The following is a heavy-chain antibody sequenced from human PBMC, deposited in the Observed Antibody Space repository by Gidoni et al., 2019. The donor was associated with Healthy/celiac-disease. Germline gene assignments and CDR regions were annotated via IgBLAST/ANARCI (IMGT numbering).Heavy chain of an antibody. CDR1: GYSFTSSW. CDR3: ARSGPAAIPRFRWDYYGMDV. J-gene: IGHJ6*02. V-gene: IGHV5-10-1*03. Sequence: EVQLVQSGAEVKKPGESLRISCKGSGYSFTSSWIRWVRQMPGKGLEWMGRIDPSDSYTNYSPSFQGHVTISADKSISTAYLQWSSLKASDTAMYYCARSGPAAIPRFRWDYYGMDVWGQGTTVTVSS. CDR2: IDPSDSYT. D-gene: IGHD2-2*02.